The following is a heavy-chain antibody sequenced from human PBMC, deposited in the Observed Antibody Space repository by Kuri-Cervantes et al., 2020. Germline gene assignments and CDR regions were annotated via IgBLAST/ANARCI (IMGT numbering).Heavy chain of an antibody. CDR2: INHSGST. V-gene: IGHV4-34*01. CDR1: GGSFSGYY. CDR3: ARVSVGWRTISGVDNFYYYMDV. Sequence: SETLSLTCAVYGGSFSGYYWSRIRQPPGKGLEWIGEINHSGSTNYSPSLKSRVTISVDTSKNQFSLKLSSVTAADRAVYYCARVSVGWRTISGVDNFYYYMDVWGKGTTVTVSS. D-gene: IGHD3-3*01. J-gene: IGHJ6*03.